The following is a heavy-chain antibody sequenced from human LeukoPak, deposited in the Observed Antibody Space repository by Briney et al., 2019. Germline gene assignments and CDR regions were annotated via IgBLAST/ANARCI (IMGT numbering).Heavy chain of an antibody. CDR1: GFTFSSYG. CDR2: IWYDGSNK. J-gene: IGHJ4*02. V-gene: IGHV3-33*01. CDR3: ASVYSSGWYYYFDY. D-gene: IGHD6-19*01. Sequence: GGSLRLSCAASGFTFSSYGMHWVRQAPGKGLEWVAFIWYDGSNKFYPDSVKGRFSISRDNSKNTLYLQMNSLRAEDTAVYYCASVYSSGWYYYFDYWGQGTLVTVSS.